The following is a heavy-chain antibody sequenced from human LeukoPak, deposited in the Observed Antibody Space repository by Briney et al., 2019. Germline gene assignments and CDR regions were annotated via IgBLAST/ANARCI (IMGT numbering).Heavy chain of an antibody. CDR2: IGTSGSGT. Sequence: GGPLRLSCAASGFTFNTYAMSRVRQAPGKGLEWVSGIGTSGSGTYYADSVKGRFTISRDNSKNSLYLLMNNLRAEDTAIYYCAKRNNREFDYWGQGTLVTVSS. CDR1: GFTFNTYA. V-gene: IGHV3-23*01. D-gene: IGHD1-14*01. CDR3: AKRNNREFDY. J-gene: IGHJ4*02.